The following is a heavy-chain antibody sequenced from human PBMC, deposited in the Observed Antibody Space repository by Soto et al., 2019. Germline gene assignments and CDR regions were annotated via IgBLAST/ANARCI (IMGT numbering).Heavy chain of an antibody. D-gene: IGHD3-22*01. CDR1: GFSIDSYA. CDR3: AKDRGHNSGYPILDQ. J-gene: IGHJ1*01. Sequence: EVQLLESGGGLAQPGGSLRLSCAASGFSIDSYAMNWVRQAPGKGLEWISMIRNSGESTYYAESVKGRFTISRDSSKNTLYLKMNRLRVEDTAVFYCAKDRGHNSGYPILDQWGQGTLVTVSS. V-gene: IGHV3-23*01. CDR2: IRNSGEST.